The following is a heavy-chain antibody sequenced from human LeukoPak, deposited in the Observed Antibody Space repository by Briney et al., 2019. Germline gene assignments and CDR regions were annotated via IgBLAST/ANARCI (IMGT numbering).Heavy chain of an antibody. Sequence: PSETLSLTCTVSGGSISSYYWSWIRQPAGKGLEWIGRIYTSGSTNYNPSLKSRVTISVDTSKNQFSLKLSSVTAADTAVYYCARATKFYYYYYMDVWGKGTTVTVSS. J-gene: IGHJ6*03. CDR2: IYTSGST. D-gene: IGHD2-2*01. V-gene: IGHV4-4*07. CDR1: GGSISSYY. CDR3: ARATKFYYYYYMDV.